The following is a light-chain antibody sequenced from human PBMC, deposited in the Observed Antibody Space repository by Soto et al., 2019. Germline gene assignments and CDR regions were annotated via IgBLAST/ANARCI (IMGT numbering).Light chain of an antibody. J-gene: IGKJ3*01. Sequence: EIVLTQSPATLSLSPGERATLSCRASQSVSSYLAWYQQKPGQAPRLLIYDASNRATGIPARFSGSRSGTVFTLTISSLEPEDFAVYYCQQRSNWPSLFAFGPGTKVHIK. CDR3: QQRSNWPSLFA. V-gene: IGKV3-11*01. CDR1: QSVSSY. CDR2: DAS.